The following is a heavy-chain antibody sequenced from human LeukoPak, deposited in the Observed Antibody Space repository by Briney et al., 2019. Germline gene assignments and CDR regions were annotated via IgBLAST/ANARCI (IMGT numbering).Heavy chain of an antibody. CDR3: ARDRDDSSGYYRETLFDY. D-gene: IGHD3-22*01. CDR2: INPNSGGT. Sequence: ASVNVSCTASGYTFTGYYMHWVRQAPGQGLEWMGWINPNSGGTNYAQKFQGRVTMTRDTSISTAYMELSRLTSDDTAVYYCARDRDDSSGYYRETLFDYWGQGTLVTVSS. CDR1: GYTFTGYY. J-gene: IGHJ4*02. V-gene: IGHV1-2*02.